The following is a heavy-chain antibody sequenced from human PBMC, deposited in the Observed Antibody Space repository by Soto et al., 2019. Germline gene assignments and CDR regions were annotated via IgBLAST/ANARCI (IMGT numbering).Heavy chain of an antibody. D-gene: IGHD4-17*01. Sequence: PSETLSLTCAVYGGSFSGYFWSWIQQPPGKGLEWIGEVDHTGSTNYNPSLTSRVTISVDRSKNQFSLKLSSVTAADTAVYYFACCEKSYGDLAEFRSNYGMDVWGKGTTVTVSS. J-gene: IGHJ6*04. CDR3: ACCEKSYGDLAEFRSNYGMDV. CDR2: VDHTGST. CDR1: GGSFSGYF. V-gene: IGHV4-34*01.